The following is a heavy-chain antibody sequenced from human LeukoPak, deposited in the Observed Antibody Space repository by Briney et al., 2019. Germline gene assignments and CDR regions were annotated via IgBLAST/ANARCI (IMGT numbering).Heavy chain of an antibody. CDR1: GFTFSSYS. V-gene: IGHV3-21*01. D-gene: IGHD3-3*01. CDR3: ARDLLVFGIDNWFDP. CDR2: ISSSSIYR. Sequence: GGSLRLSCAASGFTFSSYSMNWVRQAPGKGLEWVSSISSSSIYRHYADSVKGRFTISRDNAKSSLYLQMNSLRAEDTAVYYCARDLLVFGIDNWFDPRGQGTLVTVSS. J-gene: IGHJ5*02.